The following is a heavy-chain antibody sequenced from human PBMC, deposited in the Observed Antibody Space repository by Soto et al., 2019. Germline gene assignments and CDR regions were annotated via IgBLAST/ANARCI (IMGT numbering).Heavy chain of an antibody. CDR1: GFTFSSYA. D-gene: IGHD3-3*01. CDR2: ISASGGSI. J-gene: IGHJ4*02. Sequence: EVQLLESGGGLVQPGGSLRLSCTVSGFTFSSYAMSWVRQAPGKGLEWVSAISASGGSIYYADSVKGRFTISRDNSKNTLYLQINSLRDEDTGVYYCAKHPPILVYTGLETGIFDYWGQGTLVTVSA. CDR3: AKHPPILVYTGLETGIFDY. V-gene: IGHV3-23*01.